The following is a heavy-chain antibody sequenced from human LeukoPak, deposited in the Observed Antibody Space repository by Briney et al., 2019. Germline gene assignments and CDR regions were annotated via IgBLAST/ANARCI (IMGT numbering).Heavy chain of an antibody. CDR3: AITIMVRGVIGGSDY. CDR1: GGTFSSYA. CDR2: IIPIFGTA. J-gene: IGHJ4*02. V-gene: IGHV1-69*06. D-gene: IGHD3-10*01. Sequence: ASVKVSCKASGGTFSSYAISWVRQAPGQGLEWMGGIIPIFGTANYAQKFQSRVTIAADKSTSTAYMELSSLRSEDTAVYYCAITIMVRGVIGGSDYWGQGTLVTVSS.